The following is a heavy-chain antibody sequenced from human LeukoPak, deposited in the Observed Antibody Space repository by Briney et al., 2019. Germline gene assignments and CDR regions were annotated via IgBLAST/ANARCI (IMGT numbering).Heavy chain of an antibody. CDR2: IYPDDADT. CDR3: ARRSSRFYGLDV. D-gene: IGHD3-10*01. CDR1: GYTFSKNW. V-gene: IGHV5-51*01. Sequence: GESLKIPCKASGYTFSKNWIGWVRQMPGKGPEWMGWIYPDDADTRYSPSFQGQVIISADKSLNSVYLQWRGLKASDTAMYYCARRSSRFYGLDVWGQGTTVTVSS. J-gene: IGHJ6*02.